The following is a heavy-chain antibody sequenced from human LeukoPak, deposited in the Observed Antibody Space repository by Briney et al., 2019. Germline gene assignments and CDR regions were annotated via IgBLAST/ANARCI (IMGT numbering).Heavy chain of an antibody. CDR1: GYSFTSYW. CDR3: ARLGGYSGYDYPFDY. J-gene: IGHJ4*02. V-gene: IGHV5-51*01. D-gene: IGHD5-12*01. Sequence: GESLKIYCKGSGYSFTSYWIGWVRQMPGKGLEWMGSIYPGDSDTRYSPSFQGQVTISADKSISTAYLRWSSLKASDTAMYYSARLGGYSGYDYPFDYWGQGTLVTVSS. CDR2: IYPGDSDT.